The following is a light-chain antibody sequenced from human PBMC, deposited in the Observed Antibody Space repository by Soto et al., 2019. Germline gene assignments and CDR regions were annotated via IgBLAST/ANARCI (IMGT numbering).Light chain of an antibody. CDR1: SSNIGAGYD. CDR3: EYYGNRLSVLSV. Sequence: QSVLTQPPSVSGAPGQRGTISCTGGSSNIGAGYDVHWYQQLPGTAPKLLIFGNSNRPSGVPDRFSGSKSGTSASLAITGLQAEDEAYYCCEYYGNRLSVLSVFATGTKV. J-gene: IGLJ1*01. CDR2: GNS. V-gene: IGLV1-40*01.